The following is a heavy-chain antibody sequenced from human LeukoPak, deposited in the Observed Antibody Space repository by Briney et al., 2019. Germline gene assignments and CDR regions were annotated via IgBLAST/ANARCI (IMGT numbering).Heavy chain of an antibody. Sequence: GGSLRLSCAASGFTFYNYAMSWVRQAPGTGLEWVSTISDSGSSTYYADSVRGRFTISRDNSKNTLCLQMDSLRAEDTAIYYCAKVPYSDYGSGRPPFMDVWGQGTTVAVSS. D-gene: IGHD3-10*01. J-gene: IGHJ6*02. CDR2: ISDSGSST. CDR1: GFTFYNYA. CDR3: AKVPYSDYGSGRPPFMDV. V-gene: IGHV3-23*01.